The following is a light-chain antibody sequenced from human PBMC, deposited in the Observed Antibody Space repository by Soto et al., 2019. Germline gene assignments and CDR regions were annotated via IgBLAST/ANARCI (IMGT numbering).Light chain of an antibody. CDR1: QDIRTD. Sequence: DIQMTQSPSSLSASVGDRLTITCRASQDIRTDLVWFQQKPGKAPKRLIYGTSTLQSGVPSRFSGSGSVTEFTLTISSLQPEDFATYYCLQDNSYPRTFGQGTKVDIK. CDR2: GTS. J-gene: IGKJ1*01. V-gene: IGKV1-17*01. CDR3: LQDNSYPRT.